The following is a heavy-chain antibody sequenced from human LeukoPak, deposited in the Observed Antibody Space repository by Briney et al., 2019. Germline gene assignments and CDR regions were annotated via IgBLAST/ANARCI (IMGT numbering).Heavy chain of an antibody. V-gene: IGHV4-59*01. CDR2: SYYSGST. Sequence: PSETLSLTCIVSGDSISSSYWSWIRQPPGKGLEWIGYSYYSGSTNYNPSLKSRVTISVDTSKNQFSLKLSSVTAADTAVYYCARHSIAVAGSTFFDYWGQGTLVTVSS. CDR1: GDSISSSY. J-gene: IGHJ4*02. CDR3: ARHSIAVAGSTFFDY. D-gene: IGHD6-19*01.